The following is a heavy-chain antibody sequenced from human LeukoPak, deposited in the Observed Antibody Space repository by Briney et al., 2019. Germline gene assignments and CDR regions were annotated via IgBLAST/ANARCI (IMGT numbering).Heavy chain of an antibody. V-gene: IGHV1-2*02. J-gene: IGHJ4*02. Sequence: ASVKVSCKASGFTFTGYYIHWVRQAPGQGLEWMGWVNPNSGGTNYAQMFQGRATMTRDTSINTAYMELSGLRSDDTAVYYCARDSYGGNWSLGYWGQGTLVTVSS. CDR1: GFTFTGYY. D-gene: IGHD4-23*01. CDR2: VNPNSGGT. CDR3: ARDSYGGNWSLGY.